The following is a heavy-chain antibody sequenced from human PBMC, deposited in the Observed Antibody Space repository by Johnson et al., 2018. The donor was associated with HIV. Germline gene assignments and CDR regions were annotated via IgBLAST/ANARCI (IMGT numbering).Heavy chain of an antibody. J-gene: IGHJ3*02. CDR3: ATVRLDSSGSVVTGRDAFDI. D-gene: IGHD3-22*01. Sequence: VQLVESGGGVVQPGRSLRLSCAASGFTFSSYAMHWVRQAPGKGLEWVAVISYDGSNKYYADSVKGRFTISRDNSKNTLYLQMNRLRAEDTAVYYFATVRLDSSGSVVTGRDAFDIWGQGTMVTVSS. V-gene: IGHV3-30-3*01. CDR2: ISYDGSNK. CDR1: GFTFSSYA.